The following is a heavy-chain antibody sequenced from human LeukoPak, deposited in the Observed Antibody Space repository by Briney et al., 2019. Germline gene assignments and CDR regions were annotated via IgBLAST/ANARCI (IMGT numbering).Heavy chain of an antibody. CDR1: GFTFSTYG. J-gene: IGHJ6*03. Sequence: GGSLRLSCAASGFTFSTYGLSWVRQASGKGLEWVSYIRSSGSTIYYADSVKGRFTISRDNAKNSLYLQMNSLRAEDTAVYYCARDLEGYMDVWGKGTTVTVSS. CDR2: IRSSGSTI. V-gene: IGHV3-48*04. CDR3: ARDLEGYMDV.